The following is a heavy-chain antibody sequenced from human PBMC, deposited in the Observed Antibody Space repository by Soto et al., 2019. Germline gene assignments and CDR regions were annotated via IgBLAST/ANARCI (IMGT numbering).Heavy chain of an antibody. V-gene: IGHV3-48*03. CDR2: IGTSGETI. D-gene: IGHD4-4*01. CDR3: ARDPAIYSGKFDYGLDV. Sequence: EVQLVESGGGLVQAGGSLRLFCAVSGFTFSSYEMNWVRQAPGKGLEWVSYIGTSGETIYYADSVRGRFTISRDNAKNSLYLQMNSLRAEDTAVYFCARDPAIYSGKFDYGLDVWGRGTTVTVSS. CDR1: GFTFSSYE. J-gene: IGHJ6*02.